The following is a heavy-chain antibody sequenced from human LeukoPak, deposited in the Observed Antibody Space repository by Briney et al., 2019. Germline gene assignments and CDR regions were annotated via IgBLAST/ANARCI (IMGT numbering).Heavy chain of an antibody. CDR1: GYTFTSYG. Sequence: ASVKVSCKASGYTFTSYGISWVRQAPGQGLEWMGWISAYNGNTNYAQKLQGRVTMTTDTSTSTAYMELRSLRSDDTAVYYCARYHYDFWSAYQYYFDYWGQGTLVTVSS. J-gene: IGHJ4*02. V-gene: IGHV1-18*01. CDR2: ISAYNGNT. D-gene: IGHD3-3*01. CDR3: ARYHYDFWSAYQYYFDY.